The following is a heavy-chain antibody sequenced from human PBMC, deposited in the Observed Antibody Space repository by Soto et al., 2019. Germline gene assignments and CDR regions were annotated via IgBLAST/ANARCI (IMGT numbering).Heavy chain of an antibody. CDR3: ALVLLPTGQLDPDYYYYYFGMDV. J-gene: IGHJ6*02. V-gene: IGHV1-24*01. D-gene: IGHD3-16*01. Sequence: ASVKVSCKVSGYTLTELSMHWVRQAPGKGLEWMGGFDPEDGETIYAQKYQGRVTMTEDTSTDTAYMELSSLRSEDTAVYYCALVLLPTGQLDPDYYYYYFGMDVWGQGTTVTVSS. CDR1: GYTLTELS. CDR2: FDPEDGET.